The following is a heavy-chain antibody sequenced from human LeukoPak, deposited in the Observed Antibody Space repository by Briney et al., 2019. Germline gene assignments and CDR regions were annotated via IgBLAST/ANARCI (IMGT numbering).Heavy chain of an antibody. J-gene: IGHJ6*02. CDR2: IKQDGSEK. Sequence: GGSLRLSCAASGFTFSSYWMSWVRQAPGKGLEWVANIKQDGSEKYYVDSVKGRFTISRDSAKNSLYLQMNSLRAEDTAVYYCAREKALRFLEWPDYGMDVWGQGTTVTVSS. V-gene: IGHV3-7*01. CDR3: AREKALRFLEWPDYGMDV. D-gene: IGHD3-3*01. CDR1: GFTFSSYW.